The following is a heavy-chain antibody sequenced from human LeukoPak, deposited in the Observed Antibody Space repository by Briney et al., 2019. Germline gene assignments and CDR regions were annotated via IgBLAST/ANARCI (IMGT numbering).Heavy chain of an antibody. Sequence: GGSLRLSCAASGFTFSSYWMSWVRQAPGKGLEWVSYISSSGSTIYYADSVKGRFTISRDNAKNSLYLQMNSLRAEDTAVYYCARDYYDSSGFQHWGQGTLVTVSS. CDR1: GFTFSSYW. J-gene: IGHJ1*01. CDR2: ISSSGSTI. V-gene: IGHV3-48*04. D-gene: IGHD3-22*01. CDR3: ARDYYDSSGFQH.